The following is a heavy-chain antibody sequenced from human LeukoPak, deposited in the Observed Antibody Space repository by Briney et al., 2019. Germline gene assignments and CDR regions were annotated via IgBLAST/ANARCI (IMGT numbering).Heavy chain of an antibody. CDR1: GYTFTGYY. Sequence: ASVKVSCKASGYTFTGYYMHWVRQAPGQGLEWMGWINPNSGGTNYAQKFQGRVTMTRDTSISTAYMELSRLRSDDTAVYYCARDLRVTGTPSMTLRIYYYMDVWGKGTTVTVSS. V-gene: IGHV1-2*02. CDR3: ARDLRVTGTPSMTLRIYYYMDV. D-gene: IGHD1-20*01. CDR2: INPNSGGT. J-gene: IGHJ6*03.